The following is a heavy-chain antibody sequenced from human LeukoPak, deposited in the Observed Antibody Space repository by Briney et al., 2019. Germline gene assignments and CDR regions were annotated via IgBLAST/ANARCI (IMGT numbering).Heavy chain of an antibody. J-gene: IGHJ4*02. CDR1: GFTFSSYA. CDR3: ARVGDILTGYYPPGY. Sequence: GGSLRLSCAASGFTFSSYAMHWVRQAPGKGLEWVAVISYDGSNKYYADSVKGRFTISRDNSKNTLYLQMNSLRAEDTAVYYCARVGDILTGYYPPGYWGQGTLVTVSS. V-gene: IGHV3-30*04. CDR2: ISYDGSNK. D-gene: IGHD3-9*01.